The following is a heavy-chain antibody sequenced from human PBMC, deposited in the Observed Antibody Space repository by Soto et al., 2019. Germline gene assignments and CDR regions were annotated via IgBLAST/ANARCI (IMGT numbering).Heavy chain of an antibody. CDR1: GYSFTSYW. D-gene: IGHD1-26*01. V-gene: IGHV5-10-1*01. J-gene: IGHJ6*02. Sequence: ESLKISCKGSGYSFTSYWISWVRQMPGKGLEWMGRIDPSDSYTNYSPSFQGHVTISADKSISTAYLQWSSLKASDTAMYYCARHLWELLPSSYGMDVWCQGPTLSVS. CDR2: IDPSDSYT. CDR3: ARHLWELLPSSYGMDV.